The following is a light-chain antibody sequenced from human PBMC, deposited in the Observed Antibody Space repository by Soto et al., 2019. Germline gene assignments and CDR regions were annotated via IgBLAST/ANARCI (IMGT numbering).Light chain of an antibody. CDR1: QSVSSN. CDR2: GAS. J-gene: IGKJ1*01. V-gene: IGKV3-15*01. CDR3: QQYNNWPPRWT. Sequence: EIVLPQSPGTLSLSPGERATLSCRASQSVSSNLAWYQQKPGQAPRLLIYGASTRATGIPARFSGSGSGTEFTLTISSLQSEDFAVYYCQQYNNWPPRWTFGQGTKADI.